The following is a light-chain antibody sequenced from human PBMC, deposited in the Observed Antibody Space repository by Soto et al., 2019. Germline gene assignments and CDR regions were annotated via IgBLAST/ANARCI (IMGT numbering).Light chain of an antibody. CDR2: RVS. Sequence: DVVVTQSPLSLPVTLGRPASISCRSRQSLVYTDGDTYLNWFQQRPGQSPRRLIFRVSNRGSGVPERFSGSGSGTDFTLKISRVEAEDVGVSYCMQGTHWHPYTFGQGTKLEIK. J-gene: IGKJ2*01. V-gene: IGKV2-30*01. CDR3: MQGTHWHPYT. CDR1: QSLVYTDGDTY.